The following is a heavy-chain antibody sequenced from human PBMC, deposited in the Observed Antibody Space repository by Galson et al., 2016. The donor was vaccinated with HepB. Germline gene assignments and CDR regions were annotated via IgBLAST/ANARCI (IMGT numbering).Heavy chain of an antibody. CDR3: AKDGCTSTSCYSY. J-gene: IGHJ4*02. D-gene: IGHD2-2*01. Sequence: SLRLSCAASGLSVKNNYMTWVRQAPGKGLELVSLIFAGGDRTFYADSVRGRFTISRDNSKNTLYLQMSSLRADDSAVYYCAKDGCTSTSCYSYWGQGTLVTVSS. CDR1: GLSVKNNY. V-gene: IGHV3-23*01. CDR2: IFAGGDRT.